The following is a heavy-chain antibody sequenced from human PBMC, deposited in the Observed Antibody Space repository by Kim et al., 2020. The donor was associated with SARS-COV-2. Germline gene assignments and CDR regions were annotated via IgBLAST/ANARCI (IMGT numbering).Heavy chain of an antibody. V-gene: IGHV4-39*01. CDR3: ARGPMTTVVTPTYYYYGMDV. D-gene: IGHD4-17*01. CDR2: IYYSGST. CDR1: GGSISSSSYY. Sequence: SETLSLTCTVSGGSISSSSYYWGWIRQPPVKGLEWIGSIYYSGSTYYNPSLKSRVTISVDTSKNQFSLKLSSVTAADTAVYYCARGPMTTVVTPTYYYYGMDVWGQGTTVTVSS. J-gene: IGHJ6*02.